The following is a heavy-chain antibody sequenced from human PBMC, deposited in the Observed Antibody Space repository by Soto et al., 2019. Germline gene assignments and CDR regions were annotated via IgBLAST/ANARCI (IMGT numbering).Heavy chain of an antibody. J-gene: IGHJ6*03. CDR2: ISAYNGNT. CDR3: ARDGTIFWVTYYMDV. D-gene: IGHD3-9*01. V-gene: IGHV1-18*01. CDR1: GYTFTSYG. Sequence: QVQLVQSGAEVKKPGASVKVSCKASGYTFTSYGISWVRQAPGQGLEWMGWISAYNGNTNYAQKLQGRVTMTTDTSTRTADMELRSLRSDDTAVYYCARDGTIFWVTYYMDVWGKGTTVTVSS.